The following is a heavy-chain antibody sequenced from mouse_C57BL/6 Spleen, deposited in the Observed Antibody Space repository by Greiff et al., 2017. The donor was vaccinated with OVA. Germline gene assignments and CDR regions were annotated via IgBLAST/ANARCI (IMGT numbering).Heavy chain of an antibody. CDR2: IYPGDGDT. V-gene: IGHV1-82*01. Sequence: QVQLKESGPELVKPGASVKISCKASGYAFSSSWMNWVKQRPGKGLEWIGRIYPGDGDTNYNGKFKGKATLTADKSSSTAYMQLSSLTSEDSAVYFCASKIFDYWGQGTTLTVSS. CDR1: GYAFSSSW. CDR3: ASKIFDY. J-gene: IGHJ2*01.